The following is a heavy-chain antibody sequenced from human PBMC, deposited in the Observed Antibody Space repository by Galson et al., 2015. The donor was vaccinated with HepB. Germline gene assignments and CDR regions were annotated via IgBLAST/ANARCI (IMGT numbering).Heavy chain of an antibody. J-gene: IGHJ6*02. CDR2: ISAYNGNT. CDR1: GYTFTSYG. Sequence: SVKVSCKASGYTFTSYGISWVRQAPGQGLEWMGWISAYNGNTNYAQKLQGRVTMTTDTSASTAYMELRSLRSDDTAVYYCARVHGGSYYYYGMDVWGQGTTVTVSS. D-gene: IGHD1-26*01. V-gene: IGHV1-18*01. CDR3: ARVHGGSYYYYGMDV.